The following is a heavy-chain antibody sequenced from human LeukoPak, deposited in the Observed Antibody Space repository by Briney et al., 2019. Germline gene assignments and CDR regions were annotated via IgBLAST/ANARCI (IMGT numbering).Heavy chain of an antibody. CDR2: ILEDGSIQ. D-gene: IGHD4-17*01. V-gene: IGHV3-30*04. Sequence: PGGSLRLSCAASGFTFRNYMMHWVRQAPGKGLDWVAVILEDGSIQHYADSVKGRFTISRDNSKNTLCLQMNSLRAEDTAVYYCAKEIWPTVTTPGHTHFDYWGQGTLVTVSS. J-gene: IGHJ4*02. CDR3: AKEIWPTVTTPGHTHFDY. CDR1: GFTFRNYM.